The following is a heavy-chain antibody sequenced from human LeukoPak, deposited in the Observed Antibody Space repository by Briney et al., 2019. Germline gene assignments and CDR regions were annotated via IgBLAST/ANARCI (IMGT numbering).Heavy chain of an antibody. V-gene: IGHV3-74*01. CDR1: GFTFDDYA. CDR3: IRDFGSVGATNAFDI. J-gene: IGHJ3*02. CDR2: SNGDGSST. Sequence: PGGSLRLSCAASGFTFDDYAMHWVRQAPGKGLEWVSRSNGDGSSTSYADSVKGRFTISRDNAKNTVYLQMNSLRVEDTAVYYCIRDFGSVGATNAFDIWGQGTVVTVSS. D-gene: IGHD1-26*01.